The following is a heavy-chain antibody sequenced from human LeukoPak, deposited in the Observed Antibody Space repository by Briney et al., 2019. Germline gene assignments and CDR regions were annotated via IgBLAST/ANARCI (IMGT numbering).Heavy chain of an antibody. CDR1: GGSISSSNW. V-gene: IGHV4-4*02. CDR3: ASGTDGYGDLLFDI. CDR2: IYHSGST. D-gene: IGHD4-17*01. J-gene: IGHJ3*02. Sequence: PSGTLSLTCAVSGGSISSSNWWSWVRQPPGEGLGWIGEIYHSGSTNYNPSLKSRVTISVDKSKNQFSLKLSSVTAADTAVYYCASGTDGYGDLLFDIWGQGTMVTVSS.